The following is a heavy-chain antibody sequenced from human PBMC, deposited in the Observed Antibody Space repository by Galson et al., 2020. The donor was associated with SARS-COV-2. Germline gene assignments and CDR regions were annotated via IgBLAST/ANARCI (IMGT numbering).Heavy chain of an antibody. D-gene: IGHD2-2*01. CDR3: ARDCSSTSCRRGGFDP. Sequence: GESLKISCAASGFTFSSYWMSWVRQAPGKGLEWVANINQDGREKYYVDSVKGRFTISRDNAKNSLYLQMNSLRAEDTAVYYCARDCSSTSCRRGGFDPWGQGTLVTVSS. CDR2: INQDGREK. V-gene: IGHV3-7*01. J-gene: IGHJ5*02. CDR1: GFTFSSYW.